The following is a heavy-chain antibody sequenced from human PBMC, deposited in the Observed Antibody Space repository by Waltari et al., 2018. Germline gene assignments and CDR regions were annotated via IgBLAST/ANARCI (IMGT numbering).Heavy chain of an antibody. D-gene: IGHD3-10*01. CDR3: TTDIMLRVFSNF. CDR2: LDPEDEET. J-gene: IGHJ6*02. Sequence: QVQLVQSGAEVRKPGASVKVSCKVSGYSLSELSMHWVRQAPGKGLEWVGGLDPEDEETVYAQKFQGRVTMTEDTSTDTAYMELSSLRSDDTAVYYCTTDIMLRVFSNFWGQGTTVTVSS. V-gene: IGHV1-24*01. CDR1: GYSLSELS.